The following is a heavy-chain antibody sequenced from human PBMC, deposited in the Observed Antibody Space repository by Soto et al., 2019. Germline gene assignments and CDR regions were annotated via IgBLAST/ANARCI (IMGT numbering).Heavy chain of an antibody. CDR2: IYHSGST. D-gene: IGHD1-7*01. V-gene: IGHV4-30-2*01. J-gene: IGHJ4*02. CDR1: GGSISSGGYS. CDR3: ASFWNSDYFDY. Sequence: SETLSLTCAVSGGSISSGGYSWSWIRQPPGKGLEWIGYIYHSGSTYYNPSLKSRVTISVDRSKNQFSLKLSSVTAADTAVYYCASFWNSDYFDYWGQGTLVTVSS.